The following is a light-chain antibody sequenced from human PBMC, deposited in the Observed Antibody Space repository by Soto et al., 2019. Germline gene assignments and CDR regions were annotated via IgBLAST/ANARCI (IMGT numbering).Light chain of an antibody. Sequence: QLVLTQSPSASASLGASVKRTCTLSIGHRSYAIAWHQQQPEKGRRYLMKLNSDGSHSKGDGSPDRFSGSSSGAERYLTIPSLQSEDESDYYCQTCGTGTVVFAVGTKLTV. J-gene: IGLJ2*01. CDR1: IGHRSYA. CDR3: QTCGTGTVV. CDR2: LNSDGSH. V-gene: IGLV4-69*01.